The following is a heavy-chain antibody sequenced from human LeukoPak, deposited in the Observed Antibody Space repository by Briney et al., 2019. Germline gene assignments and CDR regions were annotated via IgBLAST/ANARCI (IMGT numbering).Heavy chain of an antibody. J-gene: IGHJ3*02. V-gene: IGHV1-69*13. CDR1: GGTFSSYA. CDR3: ARATDYVFAFDI. Sequence: SVKVSCKASGGTFSSYAISWVRQAPGQGLEWMGGIIPIFGTANYAQKFQGRVTITADESTSTAYMELSSLRSEDTAVYYCARATDYVFAFDIWSQGTMVTVSS. D-gene: IGHD3-16*01. CDR2: IIPIFGTA.